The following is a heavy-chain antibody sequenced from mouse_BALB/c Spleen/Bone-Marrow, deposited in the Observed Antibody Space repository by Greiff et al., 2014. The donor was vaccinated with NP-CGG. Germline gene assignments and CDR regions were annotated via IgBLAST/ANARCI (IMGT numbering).Heavy chain of an antibody. CDR3: ARFITTGTMDY. CDR1: GFSLSRYN. CDR2: IWGGGNT. Sequence: VQGVESGPGQVAPSQSLSITCTVSGFSLSRYNVHWVRQPPGKGLEWLGVIWGGGNTDYSTGLKSRLNISKDNSKSQVFLKLNSLQTDDTAMYYCARFITTGTMDYWGQGTSVTVSS. D-gene: IGHD1-1*01. J-gene: IGHJ4*01. V-gene: IGHV2-6-4*01.